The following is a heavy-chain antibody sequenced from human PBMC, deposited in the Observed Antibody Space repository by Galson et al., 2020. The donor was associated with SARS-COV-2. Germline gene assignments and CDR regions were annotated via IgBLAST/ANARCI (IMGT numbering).Heavy chain of an antibody. D-gene: IGHD2-21*01. V-gene: IGHV4-59*08. CDR3: ARHEVAYRPGTYFGF. CDR2: MWHSGGT. CDR1: GGSIRSNY. J-gene: IGHJ4*02. Sequence: SETLSLTCTVSGGSIRSNYWSWIRQPPGQGLEWISYMWHSGGTSYNPSLRRRVTVSVDTPQNQFSLRLNSVTAADTVVYYCARHEVAYRPGTYFGFWGQGALVTVSS.